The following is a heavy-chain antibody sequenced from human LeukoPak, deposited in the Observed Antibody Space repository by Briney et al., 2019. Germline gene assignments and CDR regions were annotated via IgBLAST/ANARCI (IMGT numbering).Heavy chain of an antibody. Sequence: GGSLRLSCAASGSTFSSFPIHWVRQAPGKGLEWVALISYDGSKKYYADSVKGRFTTSRDNSKNTLYLQMSSLRAEDTAVYYCARGYSHGSAAFDYWGQGTLVTVSS. D-gene: IGHD5-18*01. J-gene: IGHJ4*02. CDR2: ISYDGSKK. V-gene: IGHV3-30*03. CDR1: GSTFSSFP. CDR3: ARGYSHGSAAFDY.